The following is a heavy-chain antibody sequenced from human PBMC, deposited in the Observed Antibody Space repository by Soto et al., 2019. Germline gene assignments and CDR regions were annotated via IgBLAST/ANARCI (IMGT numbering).Heavy chain of an antibody. CDR3: ARVSGWYRGDYYYYMDV. CDR2: INSDGSST. J-gene: IGHJ6*03. D-gene: IGHD6-19*01. CDR1: GFTFSSYW. Sequence: GGSLRLSCAASGFTFSSYWMHWVRQAPGMGLVWVSRINSDGSSTSYADSVQGRFTISRDNAKNTLYLQMHSLRAEDTAVYYCARVSGWYRGDYYYYMDVWGKGTTVTVSS. V-gene: IGHV3-74*01.